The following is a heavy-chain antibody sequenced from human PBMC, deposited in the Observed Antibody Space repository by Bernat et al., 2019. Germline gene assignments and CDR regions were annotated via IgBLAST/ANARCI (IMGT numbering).Heavy chain of an antibody. Sequence: QVQLVESGGGVVQPGRSLRLSCAASGFTFSSYAMHWVRQAPGKGLEWVAVISYDGSNKCSADCVKGRFTNSRDNSKNTLSLQMSSLRAEDTAVYYYAREDGGVGATEYSFFDYLGQGTLVTVSS. V-gene: IGHV3-30-3*01. CDR1: GFTFSSYA. D-gene: IGHD1-26*01. J-gene: IGHJ4*02. CDR2: ISYDGSNK. CDR3: AREDGGVGATEYSFFDY.